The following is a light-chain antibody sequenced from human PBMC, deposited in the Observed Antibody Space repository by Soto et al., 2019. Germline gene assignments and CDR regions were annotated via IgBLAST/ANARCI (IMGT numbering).Light chain of an antibody. J-gene: IGKJ1*01. CDR1: QSASRF. Sequence: TQSPVTLSVSPGDGATLSCRASQSASRFLAWYQQTPGQPPRLVIYAASSRVLAVPARFTGSGSRTDFTLTISSLQPDDFAFYYCQQYNSYSTWTVGQGTKVEIK. CDR3: QQYNSYSTWT. V-gene: IGKV3-15*01. CDR2: AAS.